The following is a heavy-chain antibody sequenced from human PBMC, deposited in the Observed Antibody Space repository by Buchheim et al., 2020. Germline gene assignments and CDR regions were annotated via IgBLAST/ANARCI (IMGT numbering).Heavy chain of an antibody. J-gene: IGHJ6*02. V-gene: IGHV3-48*03. Sequence: EVQLVESGGGLVQPGGSLRFSCAASGFTFSSYEMNWVRQAPGKGLEWVSYISSSGSTIYYADSVKGRFTISRDNATNSLYLQMNSLRAEDTAVYYCARDLVSSGYYYYYYGMDVWGQGTT. CDR3: ARDLVSSGYYYYYYGMDV. CDR2: ISSSGSTI. CDR1: GFTFSSYE. D-gene: IGHD5/OR15-5a*01.